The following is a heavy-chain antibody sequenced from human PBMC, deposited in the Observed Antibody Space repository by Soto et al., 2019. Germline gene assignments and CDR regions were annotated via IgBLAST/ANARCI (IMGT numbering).Heavy chain of an antibody. J-gene: IGHJ4*02. CDR3: ARDGYYYDSSGYYHTRSFDY. D-gene: IGHD3-22*01. CDR1: GGSISSSNW. V-gene: IGHV4-4*02. CDR2: IYHSGST. Sequence: QVQLQESGPGLVKPSGTLSLTCAVSGGSISSSNWWSWVRQPPGKGLEWIGEIYHSGSTNYNPSLKSRVTISVDKSKNQFSLKLSSVTAADTAVYYCARDGYYYDSSGYYHTRSFDYWGQGTLVTVSS.